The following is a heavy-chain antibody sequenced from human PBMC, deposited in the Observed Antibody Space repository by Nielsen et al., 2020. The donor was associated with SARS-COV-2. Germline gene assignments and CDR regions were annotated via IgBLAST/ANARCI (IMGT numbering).Heavy chain of an antibody. V-gene: IGHV1-69*04. J-gene: IGHJ5*02. CDR2: IIPILGIA. CDR3: ARPGGIAARPGKDWFDP. CDR1: GGTFSSYA. Sequence: SVKVSCKASGGTFSSYAISWVRQAPGQGLEWMGRIIPILGIANYAQKFQGRVTITADKSTSTAYMELSSLRSEDTAVYYCARPGGIAARPGKDWFDPWGQGTLVTVSS. D-gene: IGHD6-6*01.